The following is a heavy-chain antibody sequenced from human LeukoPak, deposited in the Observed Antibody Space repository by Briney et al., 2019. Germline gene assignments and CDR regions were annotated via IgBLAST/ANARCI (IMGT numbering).Heavy chain of an antibody. CDR1: GGSFSGYY. CDR3: ASNVEMATVTDY. Sequence: SETLSLTCAFYGGSFSGYYWTWIRQPPGKGLEWIGEINHSGSTNFHPSLKSRVTISLDTSKNQFSLTLSSVTAADTAVYYCASNVEMATVTDYWGQGTLVTVSS. V-gene: IGHV4-34*01. D-gene: IGHD5-24*01. J-gene: IGHJ4*02. CDR2: INHSGST.